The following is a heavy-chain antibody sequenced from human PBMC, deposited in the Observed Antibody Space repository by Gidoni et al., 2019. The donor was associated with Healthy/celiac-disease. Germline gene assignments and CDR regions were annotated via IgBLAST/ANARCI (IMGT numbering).Heavy chain of an antibody. CDR2: TYYSSKWYN. CDR3: ARSLMIVVVITTGPYYYYYGMDV. Sequence: QVQLQQSGPGLVKPSQTLSLTCAISGDSVSSNSAAWNWIRQSPSRGLQWLGRTYYSSKWYNDYAVSVKSRITINPDTSKNQFSLQLNSVTPEDTAVYYCARSLMIVVVITTGPYYYYYGMDVWGQGTTVTVSS. V-gene: IGHV6-1*01. J-gene: IGHJ6*02. CDR1: GDSVSSNSAA. D-gene: IGHD3-22*01.